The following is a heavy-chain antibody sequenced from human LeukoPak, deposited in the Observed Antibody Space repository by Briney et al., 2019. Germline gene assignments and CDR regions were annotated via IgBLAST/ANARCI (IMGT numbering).Heavy chain of an antibody. V-gene: IGHV3-48*03. CDR1: GFTVSSNY. D-gene: IGHD3-10*02. J-gene: IGHJ6*04. Sequence: GGSLRLSCAASGFTVSSNYMTWVRQAPGKGLEWVSYISSSGSTIYYADSVKGRFTISRDNAKNSLYLQMNSLRAEDTAVYYCAELGITMIGGVWGKGTTVTISS. CDR2: ISSSGSTI. CDR3: AELGITMIGGV.